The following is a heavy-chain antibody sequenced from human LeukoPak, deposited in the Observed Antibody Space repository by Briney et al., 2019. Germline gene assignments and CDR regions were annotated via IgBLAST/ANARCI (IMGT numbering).Heavy chain of an antibody. CDR2: INPSGGST. D-gene: IGHD6-13*01. V-gene: IGHV1-46*01. CDR1: GYTFTSYY. CDR3: ARDLQQQLVLYY. J-gene: IGHJ4*02. Sequence: ASVKLSCKASGYTFTSYYMHWVRQAPGQGLEGMGIINPSGGSTSYAQKFQGRVTMTRDTSTSTVYMELSSLRSEDTAVYYCARDLQQQLVLYYWGQGTLVTVSS.